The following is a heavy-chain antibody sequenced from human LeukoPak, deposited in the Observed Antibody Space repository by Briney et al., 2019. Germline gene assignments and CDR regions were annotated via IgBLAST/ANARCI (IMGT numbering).Heavy chain of an antibody. D-gene: IGHD2-2*01. J-gene: IGHJ3*02. Sequence: GGSLRLSCAASGFTFSSYWMSWVRQAPGKGLEWVANMKQDGSEKYYVDSVKGRFTISRDNAKNSLYLQMNSLRAEDTAVYYCARDKLIFSYQLPSGAFDIWGQGTMVTVSS. CDR2: MKQDGSEK. CDR3: ARDKLIFSYQLPSGAFDI. V-gene: IGHV3-7*01. CDR1: GFTFSSYW.